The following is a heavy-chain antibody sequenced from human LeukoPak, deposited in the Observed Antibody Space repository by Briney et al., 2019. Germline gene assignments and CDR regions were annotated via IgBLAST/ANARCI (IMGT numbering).Heavy chain of an antibody. CDR2: IYYSGST. CDR3: ARHLQSGYSSGWYGY. V-gene: IGHV4-39*01. Sequence: PSETLSLTCTVSVGSISSSSYYWGWIRQPPGKGLEWIGSIYYSGSTYYNPSLKSRVTISVDTSKNQFSLKLSSVTAADTAVYYCARHLQSGYSSGWYGYWGQGTLVTVSS. CDR1: VGSISSSSYY. D-gene: IGHD6-19*01. J-gene: IGHJ4*02.